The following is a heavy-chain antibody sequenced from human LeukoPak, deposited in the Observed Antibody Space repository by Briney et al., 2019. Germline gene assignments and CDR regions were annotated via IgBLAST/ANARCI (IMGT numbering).Heavy chain of an antibody. CDR3: ARGHSSGRDYYFDY. J-gene: IGHJ4*02. D-gene: IGHD6-19*01. V-gene: IGHV1-18*01. CDR2: ISGYSGNT. CDR1: GYSFITYS. Sequence: ASVKVSCKTSGYSFITYSINWVRQAPGQGLGWMGWISGYSGNTNYAQKLQGRVTMTIDTSTGTAYMELRSLRSDDTAVYYCARGHSSGRDYYFDYWGQGTLVTVSS.